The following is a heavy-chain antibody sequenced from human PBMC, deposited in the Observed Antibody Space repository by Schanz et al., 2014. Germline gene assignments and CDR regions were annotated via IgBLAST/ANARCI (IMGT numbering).Heavy chain of an antibody. J-gene: IGHJ4*02. D-gene: IGHD6-6*01. V-gene: IGHV3-11*04. Sequence: VQLVESGGVVVQPGGSLRLSCAASGFTFSDYYMSWIRQAPGKGLEWVSDISDSGDSTHYADSVKGRFTISRDTPKNTLYVQMNSLRAEDTAVYYCVPMSIAAHWGQGTLXTVSS. CDR3: VPMSIAAH. CDR1: GFTFSDYY. CDR2: ISDSGDST.